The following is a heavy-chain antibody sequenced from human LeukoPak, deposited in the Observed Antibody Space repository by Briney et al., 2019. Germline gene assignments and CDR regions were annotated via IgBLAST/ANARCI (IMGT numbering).Heavy chain of an antibody. V-gene: IGHV3-7*01. D-gene: IGHD3-22*01. CDR2: ITPDGSDR. CDR1: GFTFNNYW. J-gene: IGHJ4*02. CDR3: ARGGVLNYYDSSGYLFPDY. Sequence: GGSLRLSCAVSGFTFNNYWMSWVRQAPGKGLEWVANITPDGSDRYYVDSLKGRVTISRDNSKNTLYLQMNSLRAEDTAVYYCARGGVLNYYDSSGYLFPDYWGQGTLVTVSS.